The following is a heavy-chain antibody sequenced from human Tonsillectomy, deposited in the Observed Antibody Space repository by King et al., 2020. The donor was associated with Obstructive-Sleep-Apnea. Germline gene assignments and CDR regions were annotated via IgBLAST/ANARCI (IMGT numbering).Heavy chain of an antibody. V-gene: IGHV4-59*01. CDR2: IYYSGST. CDR1: GGSISSYY. Sequence: VQLQESGPGLVKPSETLSLTCTVSGGSISSYYWSWIRQPPGKGLEGIGDIYYSGSTNYNPSLKSRVTISVDTAKNQFSLKLSSVTAADTAVYYCAAVYSSSWYGSFDYWGQGNLVTVSS. D-gene: IGHD6-13*01. CDR3: AAVYSSSWYGSFDY. J-gene: IGHJ4*02.